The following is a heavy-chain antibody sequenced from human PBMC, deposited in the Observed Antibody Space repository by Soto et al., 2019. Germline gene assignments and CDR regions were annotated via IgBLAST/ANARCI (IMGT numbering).Heavy chain of an antibody. CDR2: ISYDGSNK. CDR3: ARAQGYYYFGMDV. Sequence: GGSLRLSCAASGFTFSSYAMHWVRQAPGKGLEWVAVISYDGSNKYYADSVKGRFTISRDNSKNTLYLQMNSLRAEDTAVYYCARAQGYYYFGMDVWGQGTTVTVSS. V-gene: IGHV3-30-3*01. CDR1: GFTFSSYA. J-gene: IGHJ6*02.